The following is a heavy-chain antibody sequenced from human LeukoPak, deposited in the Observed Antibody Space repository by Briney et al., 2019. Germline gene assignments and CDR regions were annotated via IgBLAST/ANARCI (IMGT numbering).Heavy chain of an antibody. Sequence: GASVKVSCKASGYTFTSYDIKWVRQANGQGLEWMGWMNPNSGNPGYLHKFHGRLTITSNTSISTAYMQLSSLRSEETAVYYCARGRFLEWLLSDGDYLGEGTLVTVSS. CDR1: GYTFTSYD. J-gene: IGHJ4*02. CDR3: ARGRFLEWLLSDGDY. D-gene: IGHD3-3*01. CDR2: MNPNSGNP. V-gene: IGHV1-8*01.